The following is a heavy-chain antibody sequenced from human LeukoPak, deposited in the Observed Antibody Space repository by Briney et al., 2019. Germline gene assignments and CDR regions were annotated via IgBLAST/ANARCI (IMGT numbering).Heavy chain of an antibody. CDR3: ARCGPFYRGPSEYYFDY. D-gene: IGHD4-23*01. Sequence: ASVKVSCKASGYSFTSSYIHWVRQAPGQGLEWMGIINPTTGSTIYAQTFQGRVTMTRDVSTSTVYMDLSSLRSADTAVYYCARCGPFYRGPSEYYFDYWGQGTLVTVSS. J-gene: IGHJ4*02. CDR2: INPTTGST. CDR1: GYSFTSSY. V-gene: IGHV1-46*01.